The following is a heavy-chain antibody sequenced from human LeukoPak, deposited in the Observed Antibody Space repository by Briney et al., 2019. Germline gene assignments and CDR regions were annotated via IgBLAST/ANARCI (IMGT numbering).Heavy chain of an antibody. CDR2: ISYDGSNK. V-gene: IGHV3-30*18. Sequence: GGSLRLFCAASGFSFSNYGMHWVRQAPGKGLEWVAVISYDGSNKYYVDSVKGRFTISRDNSKNTLYLQMNSLRAEDTAVYYCAKEYPYYCDYWGQGTLVTVSS. CDR1: GFSFSNYG. D-gene: IGHD2-2*01. J-gene: IGHJ4*02. CDR3: AKEYPYYCDY.